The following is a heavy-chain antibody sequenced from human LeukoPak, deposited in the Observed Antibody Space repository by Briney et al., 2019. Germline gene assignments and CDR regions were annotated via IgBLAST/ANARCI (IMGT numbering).Heavy chain of an antibody. Sequence: SETLSLTCTVSGGSISSYYWSWLRQPPGKGLEWIGYIYYSGSTNYNPSLKSRVTISVDTSKNQFSLKLSSVTAEDTAVYYCARGNDYDFWSGYTNFDYWGQGTLVTVSS. J-gene: IGHJ4*02. V-gene: IGHV4-59*01. CDR2: IYYSGST. CDR1: GGSISSYY. CDR3: ARGNDYDFWSGYTNFDY. D-gene: IGHD3-3*01.